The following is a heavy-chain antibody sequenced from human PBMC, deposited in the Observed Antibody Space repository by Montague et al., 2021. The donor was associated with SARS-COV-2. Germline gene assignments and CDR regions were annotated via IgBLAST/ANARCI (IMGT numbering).Heavy chain of an antibody. V-gene: IGHV3-23*01. D-gene: IGHD3-10*01. CDR3: AKASSSGFGESDC. Sequence: SLRLSCAASGFTFSSYAMSWVRQAPGKGLEWVSGITGSGASTYYADSVKGRFTISRDNSKNTLYLQMSSLRAEDTAVYYCAKASSSGFGESDCWGQGTLVTVPS. J-gene: IGHJ4*02. CDR1: GFTFSSYA. CDR2: ITGSGAST.